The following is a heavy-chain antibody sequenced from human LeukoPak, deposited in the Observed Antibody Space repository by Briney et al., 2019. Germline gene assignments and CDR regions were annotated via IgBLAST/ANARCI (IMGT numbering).Heavy chain of an antibody. Sequence: GGSLRLSCVASGFTFSTYAMSWVRQAPGKELEWVSRINNDGSTNYADSVKGRFTISRDDAKNTLYLQMNSLRVEDTAMYYCARAPGVYYTNYDNWFDPWGQGTLVTVSS. CDR1: GFTFSTYA. D-gene: IGHD4-11*01. J-gene: IGHJ5*02. CDR2: INNDGST. V-gene: IGHV3-74*01. CDR3: ARAPGVYYTNYDNWFDP.